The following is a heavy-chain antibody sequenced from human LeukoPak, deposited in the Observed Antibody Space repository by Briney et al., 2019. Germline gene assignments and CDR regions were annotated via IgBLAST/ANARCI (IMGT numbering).Heavy chain of an antibody. Sequence: GGSLRLSCAASGFTFSNYWMSWVRQAPGKGLEWVAKIKQDGSDEYYVDSVKGRFTISRDNAKNSLFLQMNSLRVEDTAIYYCARGGSYPGCWGQGTLVTVSS. J-gene: IGHJ4*02. D-gene: IGHD1-26*01. V-gene: IGHV3-7*03. CDR3: ARGGSYPGC. CDR1: GFTFSNYW. CDR2: IKQDGSDE.